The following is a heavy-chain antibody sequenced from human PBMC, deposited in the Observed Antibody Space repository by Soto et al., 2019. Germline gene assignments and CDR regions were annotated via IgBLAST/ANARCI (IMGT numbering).Heavy chain of an antibody. J-gene: IGHJ4*01. Sequence: QVQLVESGGGVVQPGTSLRLSCVGSGFTFRSYVIHWVRQAPGKGLEWVALTSYDGSNKYYDDSVKGRFTISSDNSRNTVDLQMDSLRLEETALYYCARWGTTGGLDVWGHGTLVSVSP. D-gene: IGHD3-16*01. CDR2: TSYDGSNK. CDR1: GFTFRSYV. CDR3: ARWGTTGGLDV. V-gene: IGHV3-30*19.